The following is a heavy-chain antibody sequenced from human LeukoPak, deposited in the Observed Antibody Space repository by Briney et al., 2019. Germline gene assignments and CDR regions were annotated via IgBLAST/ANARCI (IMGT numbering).Heavy chain of an antibody. CDR2: ISSSGSTI. Sequence: PAGSLRLSCAASGFTFSSYEMNWVRQAPGKGREWVSYISSSGSTIYYADSVKGRFTISRDNAKNSLYLQMNSLTAEDTAVYYCARTKYDYWFDPWGQGTLVTVSS. J-gene: IGHJ5*02. CDR1: GFTFSSYE. D-gene: IGHD3-16*01. V-gene: IGHV3-48*03. CDR3: ARTKYDYWFDP.